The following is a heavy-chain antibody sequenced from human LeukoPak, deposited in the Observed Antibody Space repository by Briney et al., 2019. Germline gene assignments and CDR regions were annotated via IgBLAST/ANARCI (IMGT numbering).Heavy chain of an antibody. V-gene: IGHV2-5*02. CDR3: AHRLGITFGGVVVKRPGRGDSFDI. CDR2: IHWDDDM. CDR1: GFSLSTGGVG. J-gene: IGHJ3*02. D-gene: IGHD3-16*02. Sequence: SGPTLVNPTQTLTLTCTVSGFSLSTGGVGVGWIRQPPGETQECLALIHWDDDMRYSPSLKSRLTITKDTSKHQVVLTMTNMDPVDTATYYCAHRLGITFGGVVVKRPGRGDSFDIWGQGTMVTVSS.